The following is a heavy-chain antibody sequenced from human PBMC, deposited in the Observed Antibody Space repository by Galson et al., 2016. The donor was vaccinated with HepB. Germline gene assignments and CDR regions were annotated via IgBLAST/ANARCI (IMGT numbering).Heavy chain of an antibody. V-gene: IGHV4-30-4*01. D-gene: IGHD2-2*02. Sequence: LSLTCTVSGASSSNGDYYWSWIRQSPGQGLEWIGYIYYSGNTYYNPSLESRITISLDMSKSQFSLRLDSVTAADTAFYYCARGPPEGYSGPTCYIGASDICGQGTKVTVSS. J-gene: IGHJ3*02. CDR1: GASSSNGDYY. CDR3: ARGPPEGYSGPTCYIGASDI. CDR2: IYYSGNT.